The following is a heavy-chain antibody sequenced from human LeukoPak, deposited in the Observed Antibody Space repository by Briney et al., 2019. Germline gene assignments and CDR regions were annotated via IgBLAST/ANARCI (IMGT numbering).Heavy chain of an antibody. CDR2: ISKDGSMR. J-gene: IGHJ3*02. V-gene: IGHV3-30*04. Sequence: PGGSLRLSCPASGFSFTKYAMDWVRQAPGKGLEWVAIISKDGSMRYYADSVKGRFTVSRDNSNNAVYLQMNSLKSEDTAVYYCAGEKFDIRGQGTMVTVSA. CDR3: AGEKFDI. CDR1: GFSFTKYA.